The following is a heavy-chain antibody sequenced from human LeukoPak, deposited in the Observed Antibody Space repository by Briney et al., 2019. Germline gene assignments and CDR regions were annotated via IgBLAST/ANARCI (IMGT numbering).Heavy chain of an antibody. D-gene: IGHD3-10*01. CDR1: GGTFSSYA. V-gene: IGHV1-69*04. CDR3: ARDMVRGSPDV. CDR2: IIPILGIA. J-gene: IGHJ6*02. Sequence: SVKVSCKASGGTFSSYAISWVRQAPGQGLEWMGRIIPILGIANYAQKFQGRVTITADKSTSTAYMELSSLRSEDTAVYYGARDMVRGSPDVWGQGTTVTVSS.